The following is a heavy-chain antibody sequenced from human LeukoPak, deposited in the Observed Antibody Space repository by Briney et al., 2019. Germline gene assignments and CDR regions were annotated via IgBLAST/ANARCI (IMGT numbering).Heavy chain of an antibody. J-gene: IGHJ4*02. V-gene: IGHV4-39*07. D-gene: IGHD2-2*01. Sequence: PSETLSLTCSVSGGSITSSSYYWGWIRQPPEKGLEWIGSIYYTGGTYYSPSLKSRVTISVDTSKYQFSLKLSSVTAADTAVYYCARELVVVPAAMDAGVDYWGQGTLVTVSS. CDR3: ARELVVVPAAMDAGVDY. CDR2: IYYTGGT. CDR1: GGSITSSSYY.